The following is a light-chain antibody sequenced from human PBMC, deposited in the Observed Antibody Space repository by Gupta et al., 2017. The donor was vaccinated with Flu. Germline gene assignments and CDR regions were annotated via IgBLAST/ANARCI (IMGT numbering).Light chain of an antibody. J-gene: IGKJ2*01. CDR2: GAS. CDR1: QSVTSNY. V-gene: IGKV3-20*01. CDR3: QQYGSSLRT. Sequence: EIVLTQSPGTLSLSPGERATLSCRASQSVTSNYLAWYQQKPGQAPRLLIYGASSRATGIPDRFSGSGSGTDFTLTISRLEPEDFIVYYCQQYGSSLRTFGQGTKLEIK.